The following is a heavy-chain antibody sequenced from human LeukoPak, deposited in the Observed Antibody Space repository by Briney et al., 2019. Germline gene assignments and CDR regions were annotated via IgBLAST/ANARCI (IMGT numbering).Heavy chain of an antibody. CDR1: GFTFSSYW. CDR2: INSDGSST. D-gene: IGHD3-22*01. J-gene: IGHJ4*02. CDR3: ARALNYDSSGYSPLYYFDY. Sequence: GGSLRLSCAASGFTFSSYWMHWVRQAPGKGLVWVSRINSDGSSTSYADSVKGRFTISRDNSKNTLYLQMNSLRAEDTAVYYCARALNYDSSGYSPLYYFDYWGQGTLVTVSS. V-gene: IGHV3-74*01.